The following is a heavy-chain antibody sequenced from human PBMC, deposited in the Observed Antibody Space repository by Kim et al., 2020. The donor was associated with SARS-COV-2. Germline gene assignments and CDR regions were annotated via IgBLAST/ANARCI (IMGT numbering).Heavy chain of an antibody. Sequence: SVKVSCQASGFTFSSYGISWVRQAPGQGLEWMGWISVYNGNTKYAQKLQGRVTMTTDTSTSTAYMELRSLRSDDTAVYYCARVGEKYDILTGYYFLSWFDPWGQGTLVTVSS. CDR2: ISVYNGNT. CDR3: ARVGEKYDILTGYYFLSWFDP. D-gene: IGHD3-9*01. J-gene: IGHJ5*02. V-gene: IGHV1-18*04. CDR1: GFTFSSYG.